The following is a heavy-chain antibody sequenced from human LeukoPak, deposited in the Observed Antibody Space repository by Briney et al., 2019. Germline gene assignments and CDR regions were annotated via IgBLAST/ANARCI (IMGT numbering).Heavy chain of an antibody. CDR1: GYTFTGYY. Sequence: ASVKVSCKASGYTFTGYYMLWVRQAPGQGLEWMGRINPNSGGTNYAQKFQGRVTMTRDTSISTAYMELSRLRSDDTAVYYCARGAYYDILSGYYNFDYWGQGTLVTVSS. CDR3: ARGAYYDILSGYYNFDY. V-gene: IGHV1-2*06. D-gene: IGHD3-9*01. CDR2: INPNSGGT. J-gene: IGHJ4*02.